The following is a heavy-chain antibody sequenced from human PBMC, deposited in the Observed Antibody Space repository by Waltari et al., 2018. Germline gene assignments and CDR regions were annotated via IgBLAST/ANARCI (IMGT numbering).Heavy chain of an antibody. Sequence: QVQLVQSGAEVKKPGASVKVSCKASGDTFTGYYIHWVPQATRQGLEWMGRINPNSGGTNYAQKFQGRVTMTRDTSISTAYMELSRLRSDDTAVYYCARGYYYFWSGPNNWFDPWGQGTLVTVSS. CDR3: ARGYYYFWSGPNNWFDP. D-gene: IGHD3-3*01. V-gene: IGHV1-2*06. J-gene: IGHJ5*02. CDR1: GDTFTGYY. CDR2: INPNSGGT.